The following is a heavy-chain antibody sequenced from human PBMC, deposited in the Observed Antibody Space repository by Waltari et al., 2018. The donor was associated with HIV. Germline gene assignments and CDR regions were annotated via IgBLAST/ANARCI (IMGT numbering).Heavy chain of an antibody. CDR1: GFMFSSYW. J-gene: IGHJ6*02. CDR2: INSAASTT. D-gene: IGHD2-15*01. V-gene: IGHV3-74*01. Sequence: EVQLVESGGGLVQPGGSLRLSCAASGFMFSSYWIHWVRQVPGKGLEWVSRINSAASTTHSAYSVKGRFTISRDNTKNILYLQMNSLGVEDTAIYYCASPVGAARAFFYNVDVWGQGTTVTVSS. CDR3: ASPVGAARAFFYNVDV.